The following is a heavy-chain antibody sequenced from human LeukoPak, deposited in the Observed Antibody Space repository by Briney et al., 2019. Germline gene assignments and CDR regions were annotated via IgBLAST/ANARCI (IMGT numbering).Heavy chain of an antibody. CDR3: AREDYYDSGSNDY. Sequence: ASVKVSCKASGYIFTSYDINWVRQATGQGLEWMGWMNPHNGITAYAQKFQGRVTISRNTSISTAYIELSSLRSEDTAVYYCAREDYYDSGSNDYWGQGTLVTVSS. V-gene: IGHV1-8*03. J-gene: IGHJ4*02. CDR1: GYIFTSYD. D-gene: IGHD3-22*01. CDR2: MNPHNGIT.